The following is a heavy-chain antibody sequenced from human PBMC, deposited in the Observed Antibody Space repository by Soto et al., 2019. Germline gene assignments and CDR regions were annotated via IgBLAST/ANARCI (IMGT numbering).Heavy chain of an antibody. D-gene: IGHD2-21*01. CDR3: ARLPIENDYVDY. J-gene: IGHJ4*02. CDR1: GYTFTSYG. CDR2: ISAYNGNT. Sequence: ASVKVSCTASGYTFTSYGISWVRQAPGQGLEWMGWISAYNGNTNYAQKLQGRVTMTTDTSTSTAYMELRSLRSDDTAVYYCARLPIENDYVDYWGQGTLVTVSS. V-gene: IGHV1-18*01.